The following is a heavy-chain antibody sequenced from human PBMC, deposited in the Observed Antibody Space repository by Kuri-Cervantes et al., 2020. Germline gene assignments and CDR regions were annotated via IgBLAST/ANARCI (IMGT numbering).Heavy chain of an antibody. J-gene: IGHJ4*02. CDR1: EYTFTSYN. CDR3: AARWFN. D-gene: IGHD3-10*01. V-gene: IGHV1-8*01. Sequence: ASVKVSCKAFEYTFTSYNIHWVRQATGQGLEWMGWMNPNSGNRVSAQKFQGRLSMTRNTSISTAYMELSSLTSEDTAIYYCAARWFNWGQGTLVTVSS. CDR2: MNPNSGNR.